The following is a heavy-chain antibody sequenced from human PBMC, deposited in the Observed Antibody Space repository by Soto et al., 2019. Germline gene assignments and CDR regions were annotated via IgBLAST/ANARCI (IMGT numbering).Heavy chain of an antibody. CDR1: GGTFSSYA. D-gene: IGHD6-13*01. J-gene: IGHJ6*02. Sequence: QVQLVQSGAEVKKPGSSVKVSCKASGGTFSSYAISWVRQAPGQGLEWMGGIIPIFGTADYPQKFQGRVTITADESTSTAYMELSSLRSEDTAVYYCASLIAAAGPPHSPRYYYGMDVWGQGTTVTVSS. CDR2: IIPIFGTA. V-gene: IGHV1-69*12. CDR3: ASLIAAAGPPHSPRYYYGMDV.